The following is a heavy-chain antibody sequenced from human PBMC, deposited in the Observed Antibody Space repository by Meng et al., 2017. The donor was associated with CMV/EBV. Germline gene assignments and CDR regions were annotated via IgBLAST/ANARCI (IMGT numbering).Heavy chain of an antibody. CDR1: GGSIYSSTFY. V-gene: IGHV4-39*07. CDR3: ARDIGGRRIAARPDY. Sequence: SETLSLTCTVSGGSIYSSTFYWGWIRQPPGKGLEWIGSIYFGGNTYYNPSLKSRVTISIDTSKNQFSLRLSSMTAADTAVYYCARDIGGRRIAARPDYWGQGTLVTVSS. D-gene: IGHD6-6*01. J-gene: IGHJ4*02. CDR2: IYFGGNT.